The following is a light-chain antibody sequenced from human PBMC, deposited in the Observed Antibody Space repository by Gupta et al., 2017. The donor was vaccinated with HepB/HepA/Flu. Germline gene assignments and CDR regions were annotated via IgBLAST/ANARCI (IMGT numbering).Light chain of an antibody. CDR1: SSDVGGYNY. Sequence: QSALTQPASLSGSPGQSITIPCTGTSSDVGGYNYVSWYQQYPGKAPKVIIYDVSGRPTGVADRFSGSKSGNMASLTISGLQAEDEADYYCCSYRSSSSLFVFGTGTKVTVL. CDR3: CSYRSSSSLFV. J-gene: IGLJ1*01. V-gene: IGLV2-14*01. CDR2: DVS.